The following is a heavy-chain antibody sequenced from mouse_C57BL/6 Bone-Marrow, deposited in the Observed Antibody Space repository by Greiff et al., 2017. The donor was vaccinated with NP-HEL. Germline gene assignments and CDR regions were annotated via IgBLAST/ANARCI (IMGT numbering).Heavy chain of an antibody. CDR3: ASPYDYDVAWFAY. Sequence: EVKLVESGGDLVKPGGSLKLSCAASGFTFSSYGMSWVRQTPDKRLEWVATISSGGSYTYYPGSVKGRFTISRDNAKNTLYLQMSSLKSEDTAMYYCASPYDYDVAWFAYWGQGTLVTVSA. CDR2: ISSGGSYT. V-gene: IGHV5-6*02. CDR1: GFTFSSYG. D-gene: IGHD2-4*01. J-gene: IGHJ3*01.